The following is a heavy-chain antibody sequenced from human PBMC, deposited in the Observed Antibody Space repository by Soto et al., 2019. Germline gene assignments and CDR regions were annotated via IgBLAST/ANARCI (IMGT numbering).Heavy chain of an antibody. CDR3: ATGLRCKKWFDR. Sequence: EASVKVSCKASVGTFSSYATSWVRQAPGQGLEWMGGIIPIFGTANYAQKFQGRVTITADESTSTAYMELSSLRSEDTAVYYCATGLRCKKWFDRWGQGTLVTVCS. CDR2: IIPIFGTA. CDR1: VGTFSSYA. J-gene: IGHJ5*02. V-gene: IGHV1-69*13.